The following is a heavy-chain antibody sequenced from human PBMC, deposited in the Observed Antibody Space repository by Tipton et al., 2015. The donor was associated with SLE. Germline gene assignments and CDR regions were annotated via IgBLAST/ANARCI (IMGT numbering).Heavy chain of an antibody. D-gene: IGHD2-2*02. CDR3: ASVEVGYWSSTSCHIGICDY. Sequence: QMVQSGAEGKKPGASVKVSCKASGYTFTGYYMHWVRQAPGQGLEWMGWINPNSGGTNYAQKFQGRVTMTRDTSISTASMELSSLRSDGSAVYYCASVEVGYWSSTSCHIGICDYWGQGTLVTVSS. J-gene: IGHJ4*02. CDR2: INPNSGGT. V-gene: IGHV1-2*02. CDR1: GYTFTGYY.